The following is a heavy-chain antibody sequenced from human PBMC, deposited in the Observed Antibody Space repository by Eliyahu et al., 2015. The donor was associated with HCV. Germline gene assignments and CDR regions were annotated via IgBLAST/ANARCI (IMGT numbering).Heavy chain of an antibody. CDR1: DASFTRSTYA. CDR2: VQYSGTT. J-gene: IGHJ6*03. CDR3: ARHVDTRDYCMDV. D-gene: IGHD5-18*01. Sequence: QLQLQESGPGLVKASETLSLXCXVSDASFTRSTYAWGWIRQPPGKGLEWVGSVQYSGTTYYNPSLKSRLTISIDKSNNQFSLKLTSVTTADTALYYCARHVDTRDYCMDVWGGGTAVTVSS. V-gene: IGHV4-39*01.